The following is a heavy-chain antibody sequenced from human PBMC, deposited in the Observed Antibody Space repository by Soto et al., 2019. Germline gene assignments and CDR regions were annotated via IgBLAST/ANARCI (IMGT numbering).Heavy chain of an antibody. CDR3: VRLTSRITAARHGRSNWLVP. CDR2: IYHTGTT. Sequence: ETKCHTWTVSGGNVIGGSCWRSCKHQPLAKGLEWIGDIYHTGTTYYNPSLKSRVTIYVDTSTEQFSLKLSSVTAADTAMYYCVRLTSRITAARHGRSNWLVPWGPGTMVIVSA. V-gene: IGHV4-39*01. J-gene: IGHJ5*02. D-gene: IGHD1-20*01. CDR1: GGNVIGGSCW.